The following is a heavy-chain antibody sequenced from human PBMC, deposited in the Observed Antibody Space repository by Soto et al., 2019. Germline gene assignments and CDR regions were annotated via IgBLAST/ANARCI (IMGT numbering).Heavy chain of an antibody. J-gene: IGHJ4*02. Sequence: EVQLLESGGGLVQPGESLRLSCAASGFTFSSYAMSWVRQAPGKGLEWVSVISGSDDSTYYADSVKGRFTISRDNSKNTLYLQMNSLRAEDTAVYYCAKRSSSSTFDYCGQGTLVTVSS. D-gene: IGHD6-6*01. CDR1: GFTFSSYA. V-gene: IGHV3-23*01. CDR3: AKRSSSSTFDY. CDR2: ISGSDDST.